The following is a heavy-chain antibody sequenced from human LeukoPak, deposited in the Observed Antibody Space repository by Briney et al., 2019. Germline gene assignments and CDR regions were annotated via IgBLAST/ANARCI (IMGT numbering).Heavy chain of an antibody. Sequence: GEYLKIFCNSSGYSFTSYWIGWVRQMPGTGLEWLGIIYPGYSDTRYSPSFHGQVTSSADKSTSTAYQQWTSLKASDTAMYDCATAGWEHFDYWGQGTLVTVSS. D-gene: IGHD1-26*01. CDR2: IYPGYSDT. J-gene: IGHJ4*02. CDR3: ATAGWEHFDY. CDR1: GYSFTSYW. V-gene: IGHV5-51*01.